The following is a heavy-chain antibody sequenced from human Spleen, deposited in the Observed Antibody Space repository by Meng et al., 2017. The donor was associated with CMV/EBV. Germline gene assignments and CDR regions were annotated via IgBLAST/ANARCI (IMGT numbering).Heavy chain of an antibody. CDR1: GFTLSDSY. CDR2: IRSSGSIR. V-gene: IGHV3-11*04. J-gene: IGHJ3*02. D-gene: IGHD2-15*01. CDR3: ARVREVVVVFTTLAYDI. Sequence: GGSLRLSCAASGFTLSDSYMSWIRQAPGKGLEWIAFIRSSGSIRHYADSVKGRFTISRDNTKNTLYLQMDSLRAEDTAVYYCARVREVVVVFTTLAYDIWGQGTMVTVSS.